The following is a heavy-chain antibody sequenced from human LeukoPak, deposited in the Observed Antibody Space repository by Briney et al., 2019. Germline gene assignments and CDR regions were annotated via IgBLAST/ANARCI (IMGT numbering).Heavy chain of an antibody. Sequence: SETLSLTCTVSDGSISSSSYYWGWIRQPPGKGLEWIGSIYYSGSTYYNPSLKSRVTISVDTSKNQFSLKLSSVTAADTAVYYCARRGGYRPFDYWGQGTLVTVSS. CDR2: IYYSGST. J-gene: IGHJ4*02. CDR3: ARRGGYRPFDY. D-gene: IGHD5-12*01. V-gene: IGHV4-39*01. CDR1: DGSISSSSYY.